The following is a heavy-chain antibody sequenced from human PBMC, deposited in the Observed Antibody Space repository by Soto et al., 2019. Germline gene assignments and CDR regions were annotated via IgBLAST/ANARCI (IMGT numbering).Heavy chain of an antibody. J-gene: IGHJ5*02. CDR3: ARDRVDCSGGTRWRSVEAP. Sequence: ASVKVSCKASGYTFTNYYMHWVRQAPGQGLEWMGIIDPSGGGTSYAQKFQGRLTMTRDTSTSTVYMELSSLRSEDTAVYYCARDRVDCSGGTRWRSVEAPWG. CDR1: GYTFTNYY. V-gene: IGHV1-46*01. CDR2: IDPSGGGT. D-gene: IGHD2-15*01.